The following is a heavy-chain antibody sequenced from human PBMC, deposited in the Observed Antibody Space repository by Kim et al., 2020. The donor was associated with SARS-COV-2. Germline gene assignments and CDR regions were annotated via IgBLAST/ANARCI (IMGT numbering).Heavy chain of an antibody. D-gene: IGHD6-13*01. CDR1: GFTFSSYA. V-gene: IGHV3-23*01. CDR3: AKVPFISAAGTEYNWFDP. Sequence: GGSLRLSCAASGFTFSSYAMSWVRQAPGKGLEWVSAISGSGGSTYYADSVKGRFTISRDNSKNTLYLQMNSLRAEDTALYYCAKVPFISAAGTEYNWFDPWGQGTLVTVSS. CDR2: ISGSGGST. J-gene: IGHJ5*02.